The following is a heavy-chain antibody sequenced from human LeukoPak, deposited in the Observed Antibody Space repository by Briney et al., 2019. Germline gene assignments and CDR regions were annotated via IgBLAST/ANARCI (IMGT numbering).Heavy chain of an antibody. CDR3: ARSIPAGNRR. CDR1: GFTFSGYY. CDR2: ISSSGSTI. V-gene: IGHV3-11*01. J-gene: IGHJ4*02. Sequence: GGSLRLSCAASGFTFSGYYMSWIRQAPGKGLEWVSYISSSGSTIDYADSVKGRFTISRDNAKNSPYLQMNSLRAEDTAVYYCARSIPAGNRRWGQGTLVTVSS. D-gene: IGHD2-2*01.